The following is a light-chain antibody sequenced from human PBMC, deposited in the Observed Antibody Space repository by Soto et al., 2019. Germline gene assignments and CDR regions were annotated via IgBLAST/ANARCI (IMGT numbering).Light chain of an antibody. CDR2: WAS. CDR3: QQYYSTPLT. CDR1: QSVLYSSNNKNY. J-gene: IGKJ4*01. Sequence: DIVMTQSPDSLAVSLGERATINCKSSQSVLYSSNNKNYLAWYQXKPGQPPKPXIYWASTRESGVPDRFSGSGSGTDLTITISSLQAEDVEVYYCQQYYSTPLTFGGGTKVDIK. V-gene: IGKV4-1*01.